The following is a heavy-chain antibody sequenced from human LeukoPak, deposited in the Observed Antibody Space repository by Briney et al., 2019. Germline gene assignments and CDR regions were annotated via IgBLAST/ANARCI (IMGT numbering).Heavy chain of an antibody. CDR2: IYYSGST. CDR1: GGSISSYY. Sequence: PSETLSLTCTVSGGSISSYYWSWIRQPPGKGLEWIGYIYYSGSTNYNPSLKSRVTISVDTSKNQFSLKLSSVTAADTAVYYCARDLLTEYHHDAFDIWGQGTMVTVSS. CDR3: ARDLLTEYHHDAFDI. J-gene: IGHJ3*02. D-gene: IGHD1-14*01. V-gene: IGHV4-59*01.